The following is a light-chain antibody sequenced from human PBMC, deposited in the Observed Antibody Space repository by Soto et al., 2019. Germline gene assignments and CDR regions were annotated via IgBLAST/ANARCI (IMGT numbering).Light chain of an antibody. CDR2: DNN. Sequence: QAVLTQPPSVSAAPGQTVTISCSGSSSNIGNNYVSWYQQLPGTAPKLFIYDNNKRPSGIPDRFSGSKSGTSATLGITGLQTGDEADYYCGTWDSSLSAGVFGGGTKVTVL. CDR3: GTWDSSLSAGV. CDR1: SSNIGNNY. V-gene: IGLV1-51*01. J-gene: IGLJ2*01.